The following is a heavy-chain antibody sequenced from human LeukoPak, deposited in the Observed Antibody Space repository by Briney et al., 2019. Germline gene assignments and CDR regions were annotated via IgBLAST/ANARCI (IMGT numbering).Heavy chain of an antibody. CDR1: GFTFSIYG. CDR3: AKVPPMPTHAVYYFDY. J-gene: IGHJ4*02. V-gene: IGHV3-23*01. D-gene: IGHD2-2*01. Sequence: GGSLRLSCAASGFTFSIYGMSWVRQAPGKGLEWVSDISGSGGSTHYADSVKGRFTISRDNSKNTLYLQMNSLSAEDTAVYYCAKVPPMPTHAVYYFDYWGQGTLVTVSS. CDR2: ISGSGGST.